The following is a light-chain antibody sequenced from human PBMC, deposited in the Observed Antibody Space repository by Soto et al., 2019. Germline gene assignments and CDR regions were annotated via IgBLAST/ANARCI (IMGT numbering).Light chain of an antibody. CDR2: ENN. CDR3: GSWDRSLTGGV. V-gene: IGLV1-51*02. Sequence: QSVLTQPPSVSAAPGQKFTISCSGSSSNIGSYSVSWYQQLPGSAPKLLIHENNKRPSGIPDRFSGSKSGTSATLGITGLQAGDEADYYCGSWDRSLTGGVFGGGTKVTVL. J-gene: IGLJ3*02. CDR1: SSNIGSYS.